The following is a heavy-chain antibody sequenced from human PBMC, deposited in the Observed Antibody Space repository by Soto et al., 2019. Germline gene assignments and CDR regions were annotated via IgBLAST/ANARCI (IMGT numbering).Heavy chain of an antibody. J-gene: IGHJ4*02. V-gene: IGHV1-18*01. Sequence: GASVKVSCKASGYTFTSYGISWVRQAPGQGLEWMGWISAYNGNTNYAQKLQGRVTMTTDTSTSTAYMELRSLRSDDTAVYYCARESWYYYDSSGYYDKGLYYFDYWGQGTLVTVSS. CDR1: GYTFTSYG. CDR2: ISAYNGNT. CDR3: ARESWYYYDSSGYYDKGLYYFDY. D-gene: IGHD3-22*01.